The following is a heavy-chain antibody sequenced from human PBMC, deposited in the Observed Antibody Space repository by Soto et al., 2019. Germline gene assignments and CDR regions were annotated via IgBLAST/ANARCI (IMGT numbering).Heavy chain of an antibody. Sequence: PGGSLRLSCTGSGFRFGGNWLSWVRQAPGKGLEWVVLIRSKAYSATTEYAASVRGRFTISGDDSNSIAYLHMNSLKVEDTAVYYCARLYCGGDCSHFDFWGQGTPVTVSS. CDR2: IRSKAYSATT. CDR3: ARLYCGGDCSHFDF. D-gene: IGHD2-21*02. V-gene: IGHV3-49*04. CDR1: GFRFGGNW. J-gene: IGHJ4*02.